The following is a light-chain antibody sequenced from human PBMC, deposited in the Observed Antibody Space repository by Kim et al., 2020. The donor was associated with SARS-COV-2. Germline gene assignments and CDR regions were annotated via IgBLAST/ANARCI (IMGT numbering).Light chain of an antibody. CDR2: TTD. Sequence: GQRVTIPCSGGRSNIGSNSVTWYQQLSGSAPRLLIFTTDQRPSGGPDRFSGSKSGSSASLAISGLQSEDEADYYCVAWDDGLNGPVFGGGTQLTVL. CDR3: VAWDDGLNGPV. CDR1: RSNIGSNS. V-gene: IGLV1-44*01. J-gene: IGLJ2*01.